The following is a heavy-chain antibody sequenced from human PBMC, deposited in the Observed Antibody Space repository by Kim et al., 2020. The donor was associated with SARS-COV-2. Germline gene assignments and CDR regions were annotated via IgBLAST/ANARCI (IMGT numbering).Heavy chain of an antibody. CDR3: ARRVLDTGYYYYGMDV. V-gene: IGHV4-59*08. D-gene: IGHD3-3*01. CDR2: IYYSGST. Sequence: SETLSLICTVSGGSISSYYWSWIRQPPGKGLEWIGYIYYSGSTNYNPSLKSRVTISVDTSKNQFSLKLSSVTAADTAVYYCARRVLDTGYYYYGMDVWGQGTTVTVSS. CDR1: GGSISSYY. J-gene: IGHJ6*02.